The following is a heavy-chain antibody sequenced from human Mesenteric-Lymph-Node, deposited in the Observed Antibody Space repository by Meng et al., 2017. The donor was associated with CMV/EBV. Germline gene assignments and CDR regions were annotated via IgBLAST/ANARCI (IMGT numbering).Heavy chain of an antibody. CDR3: RGMDV. CDR1: GFTFSSYA. V-gene: IGHV3-30-3*01. CDR2: ISYDGSNK. J-gene: IGHJ6*02. Sequence: GESLKISCAASGFTFSSYAMHWVRQAPGKGLEWVAVISYDGSNKYYADSVKGRFTISRDNAKNSLYLQMNSLRAEDTAVYYCRGMDVWGQGTTVTVSS.